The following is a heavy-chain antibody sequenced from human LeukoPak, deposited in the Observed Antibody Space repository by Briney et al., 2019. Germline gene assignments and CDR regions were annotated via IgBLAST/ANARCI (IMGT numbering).Heavy chain of an antibody. Sequence: PGGSLRLSCEASGFTFNNYAMHWVRQAPGKGLKWVAVISYDGSNKYYADSVKGRFTISRDNSKNTLYLQMNSLRAEDTAVYYCARDYDSSGSSIDYWGQGTLVTVSS. CDR3: ARDYDSSGSSIDY. V-gene: IGHV3-30-3*01. J-gene: IGHJ4*02. CDR2: ISYDGSNK. D-gene: IGHD3-22*01. CDR1: GFTFNNYA.